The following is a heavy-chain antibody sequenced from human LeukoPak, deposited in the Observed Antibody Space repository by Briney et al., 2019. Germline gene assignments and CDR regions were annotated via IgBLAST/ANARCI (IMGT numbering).Heavy chain of an antibody. D-gene: IGHD3-22*01. CDR1: GFTFSSYS. J-gene: IGHJ4*02. Sequence: GGSLRLSCAASGFTFSSYSMNWVRQAPGKGLEWVSSISSSSSYIYYADSVKGRFTISRDNAKNSLYLQMNSLRAEDTAVYYCARDLYYYDSSGYHDYWAREPWSPSPQ. CDR2: ISSSSSYI. V-gene: IGHV3-21*01. CDR3: ARDLYYYDSSGYHDY.